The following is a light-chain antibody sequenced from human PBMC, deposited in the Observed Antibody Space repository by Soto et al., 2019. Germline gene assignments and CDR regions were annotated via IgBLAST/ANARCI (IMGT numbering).Light chain of an antibody. V-gene: IGKV1-5*01. CDR2: DAS. CDR3: QQYNSPSIT. J-gene: IGKJ5*01. Sequence: DIQMTQSPSTLSGSVGDRVTITCRASQTISSWLAWYQQKPGKAPKLLIYDASSLESGVPSRFSGSGSGTEFTLTISSLQPDDFATYYCQQYNSPSITFGQGTRLEIK. CDR1: QTISSW.